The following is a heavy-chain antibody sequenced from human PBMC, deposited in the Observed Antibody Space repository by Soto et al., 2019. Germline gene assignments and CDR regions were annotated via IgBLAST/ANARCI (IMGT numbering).Heavy chain of an antibody. CDR1: GGSISSSSYY. CDR2: IYYSGST. Sequence: SETLSLTCTVSGGSISSSSYYWGWIRQPPGKGLEWIGSIYYSGSTYYNPSLKSRVTISVDTSKNQFSLKLSSVTAADTAVYYCTRRGSELWLAGTIWGMDVWGQGTTVTVSS. CDR3: TRRGSELWLAGTIWGMDV. D-gene: IGHD5-18*01. J-gene: IGHJ6*02. V-gene: IGHV4-39*01.